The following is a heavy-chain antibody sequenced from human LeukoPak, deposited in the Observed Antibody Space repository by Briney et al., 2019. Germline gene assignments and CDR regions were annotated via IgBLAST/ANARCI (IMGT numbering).Heavy chain of an antibody. Sequence: GGSLRLSCAASGFTFSSYSMNWVRQAPGKGLEWVSSISSSSSYIYYADSVKDRFTISRTNAKNSLYLQMNSLRAEDTAVYYCARDFYSYGSDLYDSSYFDYWGQGTLVTVSS. V-gene: IGHV3-21*01. D-gene: IGHD3-22*01. CDR1: GFTFSSYS. CDR2: ISSSSSYI. CDR3: ARDFYSYGSDLYDSSYFDY. J-gene: IGHJ4*02.